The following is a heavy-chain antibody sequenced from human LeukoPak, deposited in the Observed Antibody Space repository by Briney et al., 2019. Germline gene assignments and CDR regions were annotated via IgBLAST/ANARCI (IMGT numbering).Heavy chain of an antibody. Sequence: GGSLRLSCAASGFTFSSYRMSWVRQAPGKGLEWVANIKQDGSEKYYVDSVKGRFTISRDNAKNSLYLQMNSLRAEDTAVYYCARGHLAARQRGYFDYWGQGTLVTVSS. CDR3: ARGHLAARQRGYFDY. CDR2: IKQDGSEK. J-gene: IGHJ4*02. D-gene: IGHD6-6*01. CDR1: GFTFSSYR. V-gene: IGHV3-7*01.